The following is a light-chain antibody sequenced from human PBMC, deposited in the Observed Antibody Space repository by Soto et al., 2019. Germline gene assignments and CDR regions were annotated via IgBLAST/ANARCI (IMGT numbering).Light chain of an antibody. CDR3: QQYYSTPPKT. Sequence: DIVMTQSPDSLAVSLGERATINCKSSQSVLYSSNNKNYLAWYQQKPGQPPKLLIYWASTRESGVPDRFSGSGSGTDFTLTIISLQAEDVAVYYCQQYYSTPPKTFGQGTKVEI. CDR2: WAS. CDR1: QSVLYSSNNKNY. J-gene: IGKJ1*01. V-gene: IGKV4-1*01.